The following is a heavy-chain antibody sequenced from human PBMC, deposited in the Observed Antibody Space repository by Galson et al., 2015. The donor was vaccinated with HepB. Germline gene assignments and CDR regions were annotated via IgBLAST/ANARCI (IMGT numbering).Heavy chain of an antibody. J-gene: IGHJ4*02. V-gene: IGHV5-51*01. CDR3: ARQRDHGWGSSMEF. Sequence: QSGAEVKKPGESLKISCQGSGYNFNTYWIGWVRHVPGKAMEWMGIVYPGDSETRYSPSFQGQVILSVDKSISTAYLQWGSLRGSDTATYYCARQRDHGWGSSMEFWGQGTRVTVSS. CDR1: GYNFNTYW. CDR2: VYPGDSET. D-gene: IGHD3-10*01.